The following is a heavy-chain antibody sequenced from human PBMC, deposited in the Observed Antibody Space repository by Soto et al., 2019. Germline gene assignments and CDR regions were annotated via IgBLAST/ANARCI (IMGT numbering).Heavy chain of an antibody. CDR3: ASTNSVGAIFGVASYHFDY. CDR2: IYYSGST. V-gene: IGHV4-39*01. D-gene: IGHD3-3*01. J-gene: IGHJ4*02. Sequence: PSETLSLTCTVSGDSISSSSYYWGWVRQPPGKGLEWIGSIYYSGSTFYNPSLKSRVTLSVDTSKNQFSLKLTSVTAADTAVYYCASTNSVGAIFGVASYHFDYWGQGTLVTLSS. CDR1: GDSISSSSYY.